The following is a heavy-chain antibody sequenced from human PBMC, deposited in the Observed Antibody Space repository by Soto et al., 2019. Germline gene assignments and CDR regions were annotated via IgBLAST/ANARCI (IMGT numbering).Heavy chain of an antibody. J-gene: IGHJ6*02. V-gene: IGHV4-59*01. CDR2: IYYSGCT. CDR3: ARDPGDYYYGMDV. Sequence: SETLSLTCTVSGGSISSYYWSWIRQPPGKGLEWIGYIYYSGCTNYNPSLKSRVTISVDTSKNQFSLKLSSVTAADTAVYYCARDPGDYYYGMDVWGQGTTVTVSS. D-gene: IGHD3-10*01. CDR1: GGSISSYY.